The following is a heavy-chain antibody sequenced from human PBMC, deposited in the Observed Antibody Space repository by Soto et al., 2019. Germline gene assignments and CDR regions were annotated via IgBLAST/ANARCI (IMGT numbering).Heavy chain of an antibody. Sequence: RASVKVSCKASGYTFTSYGISWVRQAPGQGLEWMGWISAYNGNTNYAQKLQGRVTMTTDTSTSTAYMELRSLRSDDTAVYYGASTTQVLRRGAFDIWGQGTMVTVSS. CDR2: ISAYNGNT. CDR3: ASTTQVLRRGAFDI. CDR1: GYTFTSYG. J-gene: IGHJ3*02. D-gene: IGHD2-15*01. V-gene: IGHV1-18*01.